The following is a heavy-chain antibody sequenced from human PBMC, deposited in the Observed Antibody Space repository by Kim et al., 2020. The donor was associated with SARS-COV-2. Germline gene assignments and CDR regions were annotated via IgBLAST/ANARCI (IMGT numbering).Heavy chain of an antibody. CDR3: ARTRTTDLYNWFDP. V-gene: IGHV4-59*13. CDR2: IYYSGST. J-gene: IGHJ5*02. CDR1: GGSISSYY. D-gene: IGHD4-17*01. Sequence: SETLSLTCTVSGGSISSYYWSWIRQPPGKGLEWIGYIYYSGSTNYNPSLKSRVTISVDTSKNQFSLKLSSVTAADTAVYYCARTRTTDLYNWFDPWGQGTLVTVSS.